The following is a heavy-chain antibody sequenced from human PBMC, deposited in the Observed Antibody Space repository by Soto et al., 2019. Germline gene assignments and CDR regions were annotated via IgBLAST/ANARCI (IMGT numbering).Heavy chain of an antibody. Sequence: GGSLRLSCAAAGCTCSSYGMQGVRQAPGKGLEWVAVIWYDGSNKYYADSVKGRFTISRDNSKNTLYLQMNSLRAEDTAVYYCARGPRLRVVSTIDYWGQGTLVPVSS. CDR1: GCTCSSYG. D-gene: IGHD4-17*01. CDR3: ARGPRLRVVSTIDY. CDR2: IWYDGSNK. J-gene: IGHJ4*02. V-gene: IGHV3-33*01.